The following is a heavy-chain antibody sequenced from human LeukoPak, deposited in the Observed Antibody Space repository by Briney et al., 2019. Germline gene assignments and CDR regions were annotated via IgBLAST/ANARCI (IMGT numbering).Heavy chain of an antibody. CDR3: ARARVGDPTDY. Sequence: PGGSLRLSCAASGFPFSSYAMSWVRQAPGKGLVWVSRVHGDGNNIGYADSVRGRFTISRDNAKNTLYLQMNSLRPEDTAVYYCARARVGDPTDYWGQGTLVTVSS. V-gene: IGHV3-74*01. CDR2: VHGDGNNI. J-gene: IGHJ4*02. D-gene: IGHD1-26*01. CDR1: GFPFSSYA.